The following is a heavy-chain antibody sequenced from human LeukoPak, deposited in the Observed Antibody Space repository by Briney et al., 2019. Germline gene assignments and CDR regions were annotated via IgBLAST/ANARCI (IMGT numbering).Heavy chain of an antibody. D-gene: IGHD1-26*01. CDR2: ISSNGGST. CDR1: GFTFSSYA. CDR3: ARGEWERRSYYFDY. V-gene: IGHV3-64*01. Sequence: GGSLRLSCAASGFTFSSYAMHWVRQAPGKGLEYVSAISSNGGSTYYANSVKGRFTISRDNSKNTLYLQMGSLRAEDMAVYYCARGEWERRSYYFDYWGQGTLVTVSS. J-gene: IGHJ4*02.